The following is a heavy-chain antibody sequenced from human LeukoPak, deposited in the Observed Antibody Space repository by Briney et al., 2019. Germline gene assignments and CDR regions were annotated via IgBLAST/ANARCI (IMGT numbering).Heavy chain of an antibody. CDR3: ARHTANDAFDI. V-gene: IGHV4-59*08. CDR1: GGSISSYY. CDR2: IYYSGST. D-gene: IGHD5-18*01. J-gene: IGHJ3*02. Sequence: SETLSLTCTVSGGSISSYYWSWIRQPPGKGLEWSGYIYYSGSTNYNPSLKSRVTISVDTSKNQFSLKLSSVTAADTAVYYCARHTANDAFDIWGQGTMVTVSS.